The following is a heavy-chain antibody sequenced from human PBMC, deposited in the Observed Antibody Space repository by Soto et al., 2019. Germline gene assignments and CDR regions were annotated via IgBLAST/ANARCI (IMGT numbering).Heavy chain of an antibody. CDR1: GFSFSSTW. V-gene: IGHV3-7*01. CDR2: IKEDGSEK. J-gene: IGHJ5*02. CDR3: ARAFS. Sequence: GGSLRLSCAASGFSFSSTWMSWVRQAPGKGLEWVANIKEDGSEKHYVDSVKGRFTISRDNAKNSLYLQMNSLRAEDTAVYYCARAFSWGQGTLVTVSS.